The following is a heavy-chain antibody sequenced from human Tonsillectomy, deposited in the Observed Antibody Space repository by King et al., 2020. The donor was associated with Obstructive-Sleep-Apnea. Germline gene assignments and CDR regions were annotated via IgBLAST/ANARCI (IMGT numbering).Heavy chain of an antibody. CDR2: IYYSGST. D-gene: IGHD4-17*01. V-gene: IGHV4-39*07. CDR3: ARVFPYGQDFDY. CDR1: GASITSSSYS. J-gene: IGHJ4*02. Sequence: QLQESGPGLVKPSETLSLTCSVSGASITSSSYSWGWIRQPPGKGLEWIGTIYYSGSTYYNASLKSRVTISIDTSKNQFSLKLSSVTAADTAVYYCARVFPYGQDFDYWDQGTLVPVSS.